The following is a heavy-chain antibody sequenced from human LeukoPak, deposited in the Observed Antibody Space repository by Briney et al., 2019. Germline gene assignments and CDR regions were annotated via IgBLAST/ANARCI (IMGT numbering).Heavy chain of an antibody. V-gene: IGHV3-74*01. CDR2: ISSDGTST. CDR1: GFTFSYYW. D-gene: IGHD6-19*01. CDR3: ARDDSNGVDY. Sequence: GGSLRLSCAASGFTFSYYWMVWVRQAPGKGLVSVSRISSDGTSTTYAASVKGRFTVSRDNAKNTLYLQMNSLRADDTAIYYCARDDSNGVDYWGQGTLVTVSS. J-gene: IGHJ4*02.